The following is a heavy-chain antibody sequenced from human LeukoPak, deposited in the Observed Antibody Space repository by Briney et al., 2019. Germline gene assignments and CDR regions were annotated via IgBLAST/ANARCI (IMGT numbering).Heavy chain of an antibody. V-gene: IGHV3-33*01. CDR3: ARDRIEMATITELDY. CDR2: IWYDGSNK. D-gene: IGHD5-24*01. Sequence: GGSLRLSCAASGFTFSSYGMHWVRQAPGKGLEWVAVIWYDGSNKYYADPVKGRFTISRDNSKNTLYLQMNSLRAEDTAVYYCARDRIEMATITELDYWGQGTLVTVSS. CDR1: GFTFSSYG. J-gene: IGHJ4*02.